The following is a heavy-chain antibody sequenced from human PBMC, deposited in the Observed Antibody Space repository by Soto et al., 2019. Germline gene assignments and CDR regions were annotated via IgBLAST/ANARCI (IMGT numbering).Heavy chain of an antibody. V-gene: IGHV3-53*01. J-gene: IGHJ6*02. Sequence: PGGSLRLSCAASGFTVSSNYMSWVRQAPGKGLEWVSVIYSGGSTYYADSVKGRFTISRDNSKNTLYLQMNSLRAEDTAVYYCARDLQWELLPLRHYYGMDVWGQGTTVTVSS. CDR2: IYSGGST. CDR1: GFTVSSNY. CDR3: ARDLQWELLPLRHYYGMDV. D-gene: IGHD1-26*01.